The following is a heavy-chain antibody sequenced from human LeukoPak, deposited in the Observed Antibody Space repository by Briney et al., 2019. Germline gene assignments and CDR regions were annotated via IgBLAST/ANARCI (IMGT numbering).Heavy chain of an antibody. J-gene: IGHJ5*02. CDR3: ARDGILVAGTVDWFDP. CDR2: INSDGRIT. V-gene: IGHV3-74*01. D-gene: IGHD6-19*01. Sequence: GGSLRLSCEASGFTFSSYWMHWVRQASGKGLVWVSRINSDGRITSYADSVKGRFTISRDNAKNTLYLQMNSLRVEDTAMYYCARDGILVAGTVDWFDPWGQGTLVTVSS. CDR1: GFTFSSYW.